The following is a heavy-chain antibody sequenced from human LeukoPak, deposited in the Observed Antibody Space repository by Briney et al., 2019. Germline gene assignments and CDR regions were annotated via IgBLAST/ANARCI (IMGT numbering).Heavy chain of an antibody. CDR3: PRVGSAVDFDY. J-gene: IGHJ4*02. CDR1: GFTFISYW. D-gene: IGHD6-13*01. CDR2: IKQDGSEK. V-gene: IGHV3-7*01. Sequence: GGSLRLSCADSGFTFISYWMRWVRQAPGKGLEWVANIKQDGSEKYYVDSVKGRFTISRDNAKNSLYLQMNSLRAEDTAVYYCPRVGSAVDFDYWGQGTLVTVSS.